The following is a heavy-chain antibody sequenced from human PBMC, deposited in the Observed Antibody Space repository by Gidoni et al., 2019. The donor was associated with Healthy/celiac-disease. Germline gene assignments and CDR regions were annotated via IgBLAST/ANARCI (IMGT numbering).Heavy chain of an antibody. V-gene: IGHV1-69*01. J-gene: IGHJ6*02. Sequence: QVQLVQSGAEVKKPGSSVTVSCKASGGTFSSYAISWVRQAPGQGLEWKGGIVPIFGTANYAQKCQGRVTITADESTSTAYMELSSLRSEDTAVYYCARKLGYCSGGSCYSGDIYYYYGMDVWGQGTTVTVSS. CDR2: IVPIFGTA. CDR1: GGTFSSYA. CDR3: ARKLGYCSGGSCYSGDIYYYYGMDV. D-gene: IGHD2-15*01.